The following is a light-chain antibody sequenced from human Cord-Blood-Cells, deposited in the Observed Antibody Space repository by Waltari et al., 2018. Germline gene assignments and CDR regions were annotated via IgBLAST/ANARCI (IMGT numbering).Light chain of an antibody. Sequence: SYVLTQPPSVSVAPGKTARITCGGNNIGSKSGHWYQQKPGQAPVLVIYYDSDRPSGIPERFSGSNSGNTATLTISRVEAGDEADYYCQVWDSSSDHVVFGGGTKLTV. CDR1: NIGSKS. CDR3: QVWDSSSDHVV. V-gene: IGLV3-21*04. CDR2: YDS. J-gene: IGLJ2*01.